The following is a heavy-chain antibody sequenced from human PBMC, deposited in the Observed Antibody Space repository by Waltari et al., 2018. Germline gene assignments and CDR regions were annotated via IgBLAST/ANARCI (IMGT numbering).Heavy chain of an antibody. CDR1: GVSIPSNRHY. V-gene: IGHV4-39*01. Sequence: QLQLQESGPGLVKPSETLSLPCSVSGVSIPSNRHYWGWIRQPPGQGLEWIATMSYSGVTYSSPSLESRVTVSRDTSKNQLSLKLVSVTAADTAVYYCATYIGASVGTAAFDVWGQGTMVTVSS. D-gene: IGHD5-12*01. J-gene: IGHJ3*01. CDR2: MSYSGVT. CDR3: ATYIGASVGTAAFDV.